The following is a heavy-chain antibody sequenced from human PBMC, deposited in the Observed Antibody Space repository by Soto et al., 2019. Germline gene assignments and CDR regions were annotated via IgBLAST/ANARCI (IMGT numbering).Heavy chain of an antibody. CDR1: GFSLSTIGMC. Sequence: SGRRMMNPTQTQTRTCTFSGFSLSTIGMCVSWIRQPPGKALEWLALIDWDDDKYYSTSLKTRLTISKDTSKNQVVLTMTNMDPVDTATYYCARAHSSFYSYGMDVWGQGTTVTVS. V-gene: IGHV2-70*01. CDR3: ARAHSSFYSYGMDV. CDR2: IDWDDDK. J-gene: IGHJ6*02. D-gene: IGHD2-15*01.